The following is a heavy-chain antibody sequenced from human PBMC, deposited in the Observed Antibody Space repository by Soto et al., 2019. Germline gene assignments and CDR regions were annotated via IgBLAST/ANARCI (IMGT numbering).Heavy chain of an antibody. CDR2: ISYGESDI. J-gene: IGHJ4*02. CDR3: ARDGPERWLQFRGFDI. D-gene: IGHD5-12*01. CDR1: GFAFNTYT. V-gene: IGHV3-30*04. Sequence: LRLSCAASGFAFNTYTMHWVRQAPGKGLEWLAIISYGESDISYADSVKGRFTISRDNSKNTLFLDMNSLRLEDTAVYYCARDGPERWLQFRGFDIWGQGTMVTVSS.